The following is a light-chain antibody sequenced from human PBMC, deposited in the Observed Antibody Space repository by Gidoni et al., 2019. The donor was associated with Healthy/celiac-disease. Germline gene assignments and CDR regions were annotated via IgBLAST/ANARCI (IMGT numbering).Light chain of an antibody. V-gene: IGLV1-44*01. CDR2: SNN. Sequence: QSVLPQPPSASGPPGQRVTIPCSGSSSNLGSNTVNWYQQPPGTAPKLPIYSNNQRPSGVPDRFSGSKSGTSASLANSGLQSEDEADYYCAAWDDSLNGRVFGGGTKLTVL. CDR3: AAWDDSLNGRV. CDR1: SSNLGSNT. J-gene: IGLJ2*01.